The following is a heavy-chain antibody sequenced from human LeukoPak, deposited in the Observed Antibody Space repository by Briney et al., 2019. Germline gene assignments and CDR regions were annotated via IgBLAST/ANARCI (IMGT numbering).Heavy chain of an antibody. CDR3: ARKRAQSDFWSGYGPDRWFDP. D-gene: IGHD3-3*01. Sequence: GASVKVSCKASGYTFTGYYMHWVRQAPGQGLEWMGWINPNSGGTNYAQKFQGRVTMTRDTSISTAYMELSRLRSDDTAVYYCARKRAQSDFWSGYGPDRWFDPWGQGTLVTVSS. J-gene: IGHJ5*02. CDR2: INPNSGGT. CDR1: GYTFTGYY. V-gene: IGHV1-2*02.